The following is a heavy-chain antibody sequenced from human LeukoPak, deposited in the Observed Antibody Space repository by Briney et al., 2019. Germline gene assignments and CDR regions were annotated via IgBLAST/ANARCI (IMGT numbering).Heavy chain of an antibody. CDR3: ARRRYFDL. CDR2: ISRGGST. V-gene: IGHV4-34*01. Sequence: SETLSLTCAVYGGSFSGYYWSWIRQPPGKGLEWIGEISRGGSTNYNPSLKSRVTISVDTSKNQFSLKLSSVTAADTAVYYCARRRYFDLWGRGTLVTVSP. CDR1: GGSFSGYY. J-gene: IGHJ2*01.